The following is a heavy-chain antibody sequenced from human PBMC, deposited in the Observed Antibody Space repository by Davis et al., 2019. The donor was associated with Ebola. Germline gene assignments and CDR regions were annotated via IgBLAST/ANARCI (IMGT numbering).Heavy chain of an antibody. D-gene: IGHD6-13*01. CDR3: ARDSSSWFWWFDP. V-gene: IGHV4-59*08. CDR2: IYYSGST. J-gene: IGHJ5*02. CDR1: GGSISSYY. Sequence: MPSETLSLTCTVSGGSISSYYWSWIRQPPGKGLEWIGYIYYSGSTNYNPSLKSRVTISVDTSKNQFSLKLSSVTAADTAVYYCARDSSSWFWWFDPWGQGTLVTVSS.